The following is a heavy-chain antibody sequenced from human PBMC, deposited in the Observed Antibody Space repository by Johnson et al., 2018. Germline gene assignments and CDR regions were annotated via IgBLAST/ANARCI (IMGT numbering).Heavy chain of an antibody. D-gene: IGHD1-26*01. V-gene: IGHV3-23*04. J-gene: IGHJ6*02. Sequence: VQLVESGGDVVQPGEPLRLSCAPSGFSFSSYAMTWVRQAPGKGLEWVSAIGTSGRRTYYADSVKGRFTVSRDNSKDRLFLQMKSLRDEDTAVYYCARGISGNFYYYYAMDVWGQGTTVTVS. CDR3: ARGISGNFYYYYAMDV. CDR2: IGTSGRRT. CDR1: GFSFSSYA.